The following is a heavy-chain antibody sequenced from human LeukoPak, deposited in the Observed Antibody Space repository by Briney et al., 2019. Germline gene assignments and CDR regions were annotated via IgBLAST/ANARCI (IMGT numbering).Heavy chain of an antibody. Sequence: GGSLRLSCAASGFAFRNYWMHWVRQAPGKGLVWVSRINSDGSSTKYADSVQGRFTISRDNTKNTLYLQMNSLRAEDTAVYYCARDQGGGRYYGEDYWGQGTLVTVSS. CDR3: ARDQGGGRYYGEDY. V-gene: IGHV3-74*03. CDR2: INSDGSST. D-gene: IGHD3-10*01. CDR1: GFAFRNYW. J-gene: IGHJ4*02.